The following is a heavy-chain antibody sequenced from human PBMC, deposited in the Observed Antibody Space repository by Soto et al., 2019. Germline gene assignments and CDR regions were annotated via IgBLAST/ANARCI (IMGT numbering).Heavy chain of an antibody. CDR1: GFTFSSYA. J-gene: IGHJ4*02. D-gene: IGHD1-1*01. V-gene: IGHV3-23*01. CDR3: AKDELERQGSGFDY. CDR2: ISGSGGST. Sequence: EVQLLESGGGLVQPGGSLRLYYAASGFTFSSYAMSWVRQAPGKGLEWVSAISGSGGSTYYADSVKGRFTISRDNSKNTLYLQMNSLRAEDTAVYYCAKDELERQGSGFDYWGQGTLVTVSS.